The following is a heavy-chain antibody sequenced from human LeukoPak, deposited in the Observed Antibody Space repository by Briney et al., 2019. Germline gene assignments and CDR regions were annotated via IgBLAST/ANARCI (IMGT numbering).Heavy chain of an antibody. CDR2: ISAYNGNT. Sequence: ASVKVSCKASGYTFTSYGISWVRQAPGQGLEWMGWISAYNGNTNYAQKLQGRVTMTTDTSTSTAYMELRSLRPDDTAVYYCARDQDEVEMATIGDYWGQGTLVTVSS. V-gene: IGHV1-18*01. J-gene: IGHJ4*02. CDR3: ARDQDEVEMATIGDY. CDR1: GYTFTSYG. D-gene: IGHD5-24*01.